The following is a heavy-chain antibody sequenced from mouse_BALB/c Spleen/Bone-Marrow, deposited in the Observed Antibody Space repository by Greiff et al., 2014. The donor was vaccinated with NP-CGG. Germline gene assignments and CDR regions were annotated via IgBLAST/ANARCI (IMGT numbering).Heavy chain of an antibody. J-gene: IGHJ3*01. CDR1: GYTLTSYD. V-gene: IGHV1S56*01. CDR3: ARSGDSSGYGSAY. Sequence: QVQLKQSGPELVKPGALVKISCKASGYTLTSYDINWVKQRPGQGLEWIGWIYPGDGSTKYNEKFKGKATLTADKSSSTAYMQLSSLTSENSAVYFSARSGDSSGYGSAYWGQGTLVTVSA. D-gene: IGHD3-2*01. CDR2: IYPGDGST.